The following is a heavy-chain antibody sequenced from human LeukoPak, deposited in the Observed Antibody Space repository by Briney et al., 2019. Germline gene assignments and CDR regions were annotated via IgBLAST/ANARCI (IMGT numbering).Heavy chain of an antibody. D-gene: IGHD1-1*01. CDR1: SGSITSYY. CDR2: IYYTVTT. Sequence: SETLSLSCTVSSGSITSYYWSWIRQPPGKGLEYIGHIYYTVTTDYNPSLKSRVTMSADTSKSKFSLRLISVTASDTTVYFCAGATTQHYSDYWGQGTLVAVSS. CDR3: AGATTQHYSDY. J-gene: IGHJ4*02. V-gene: IGHV4-59*01.